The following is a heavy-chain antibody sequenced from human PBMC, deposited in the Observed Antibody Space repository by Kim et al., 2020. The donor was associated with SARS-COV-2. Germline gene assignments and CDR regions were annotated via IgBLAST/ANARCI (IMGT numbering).Heavy chain of an antibody. CDR3: ARQSYDYDAEQYYFDY. V-gene: IGHV4-39*01. CDR1: GGSISSSSYY. J-gene: IGHJ4*02. D-gene: IGHD4-17*01. CDR2: IYYSGST. Sequence: SETLSLTCTVSGGSISSSSYYWGLIRQPPGKGLEWIGSIYYSGSTYYNPSLKSRVTISVDTSKNQFSLKLSSVTAADTAVYYCARQSYDYDAEQYYFDYWGQGTLVTVSS.